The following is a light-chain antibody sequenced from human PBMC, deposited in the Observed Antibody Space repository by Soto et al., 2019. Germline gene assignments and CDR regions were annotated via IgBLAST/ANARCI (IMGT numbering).Light chain of an antibody. CDR2: EVS. CDR1: SSEVGGYNY. CDR3: SAYASSSTVV. V-gene: IGLV2-14*01. J-gene: IGLJ2*01. Sequence: QSALTQPPSASGSPGQSVTISCTGTSSEVGGYNYVSWYQQHPGKAPKLMIYEVSNRPSGVSDRFSGSKSGNTASLTISGLQAEDEADYYCSAYASSSTVVFGGGTKLTVL.